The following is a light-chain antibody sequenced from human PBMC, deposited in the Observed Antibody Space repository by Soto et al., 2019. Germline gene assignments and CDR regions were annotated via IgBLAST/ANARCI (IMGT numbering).Light chain of an antibody. Sequence: DVPITQSPSTLSAYVGDRVTITCRASQSISSWLAWYQQKPGKAPKLLIYKASSLESGVPSRFSGSGSGTEFTLTISSLQPDDFATYYCQQYNSYPWTFGQGSNV. J-gene: IGKJ1*01. V-gene: IGKV1-5*03. CDR2: KAS. CDR1: QSISSW. CDR3: QQYNSYPWT.